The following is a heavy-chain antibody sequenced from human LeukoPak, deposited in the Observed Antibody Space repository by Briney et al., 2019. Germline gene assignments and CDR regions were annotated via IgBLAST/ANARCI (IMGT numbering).Heavy chain of an antibody. D-gene: IGHD6-13*01. V-gene: IGHV3-21*01. Sequence: GGSLRLSCAASGFIFSSYSIHWVRQAPGKGLEWVSCISSSGSYIYYADSVKGRFTISRDNAKNSLYLQMNSLRAEDTAVYYCARAGGIAAPGALGYWGQGTLVTVSS. CDR2: ISSSGSYI. CDR1: GFIFSSYS. CDR3: ARAGGIAAPGALGY. J-gene: IGHJ4*02.